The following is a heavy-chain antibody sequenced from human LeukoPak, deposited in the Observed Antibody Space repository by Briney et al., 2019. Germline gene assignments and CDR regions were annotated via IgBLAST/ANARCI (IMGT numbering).Heavy chain of an antibody. Sequence: ASVKVSCKASGYTLTSYAMHWVRQAPGQRLEWMGWSNAGNGNTKYSQEFQGRVTITRDTSASTAYMELSSLRSEDMAVYYCARGDYYDSSVLDYWGQGTLVTVSS. J-gene: IGHJ4*02. D-gene: IGHD3-22*01. V-gene: IGHV1-3*02. CDR1: GYTLTSYA. CDR3: ARGDYYDSSVLDY. CDR2: SNAGNGNT.